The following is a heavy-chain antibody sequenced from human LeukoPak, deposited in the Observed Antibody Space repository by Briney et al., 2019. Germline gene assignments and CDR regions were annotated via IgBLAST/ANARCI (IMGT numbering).Heavy chain of an antibody. D-gene: IGHD3-3*01. Sequence: ASVKVSCKASGYTFTSYGISWVRQAPGQGLEWMGWISAYNGNTNYAQKLQGRVTMTTDTSTSTAYMELRSLRSDDTAVYYCAREAGGYDFWSGYSWFGPWGQGTLVTVSS. J-gene: IGHJ5*02. CDR2: ISAYNGNT. V-gene: IGHV1-18*01. CDR1: GYTFTSYG. CDR3: AREAGGYDFWSGYSWFGP.